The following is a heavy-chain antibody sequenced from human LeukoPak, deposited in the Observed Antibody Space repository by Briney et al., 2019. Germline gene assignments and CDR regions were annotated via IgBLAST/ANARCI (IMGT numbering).Heavy chain of an antibody. CDR1: GFTFGDYV. Sequence: GGSLRLSCSTSGFTFGDYVMSWFRQAPGKGLEWVGFIRNKPYGETTQHAAPVKGRFTISRDDSKSIAYLQMNSLQPEDTAVYFCTRERAIYGSGKDFDFWGQGTLVTVSS. CDR3: TRERAIYGSGKDFDF. D-gene: IGHD3-10*01. CDR2: IRNKPYGETT. V-gene: IGHV3-49*03. J-gene: IGHJ4*02.